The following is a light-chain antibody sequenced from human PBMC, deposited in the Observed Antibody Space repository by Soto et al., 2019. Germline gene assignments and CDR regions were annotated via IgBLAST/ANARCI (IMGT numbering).Light chain of an antibody. CDR2: AAS. J-gene: IGKJ2*01. V-gene: IGKV3-15*01. CDR3: QQYNDWPPYT. Sequence: EVVLTQSPATLSVSPGERATLSCRASQTVNNYLAWFQQKPDQAPRLLIYAASTRATGIPARFSGSGSGTEFTLTISSMESEDFAVDYCQQYNDWPPYTFGHGTKVEIK. CDR1: QTVNNY.